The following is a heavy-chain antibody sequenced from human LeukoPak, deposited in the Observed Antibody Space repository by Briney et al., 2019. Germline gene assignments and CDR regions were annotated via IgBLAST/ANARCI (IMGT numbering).Heavy chain of an antibody. CDR1: GGSTSSSSYY. D-gene: IGHD3-9*01. Sequence: PSETLSLTCTVSGGSTSSSSYYWGWIRQPPGKGLEWIGSISYSGSTYYKPSLKSRVTISVDTSKNHFSLEVSSVTAADTAVYYCARFHFDAFDYWGQGTLVTVSS. CDR3: ARFHFDAFDY. CDR2: ISYSGST. J-gene: IGHJ4*02. V-gene: IGHV4-39*02.